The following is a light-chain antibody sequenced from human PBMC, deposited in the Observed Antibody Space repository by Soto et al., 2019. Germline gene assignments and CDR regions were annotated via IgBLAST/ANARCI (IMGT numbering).Light chain of an antibody. CDR1: SSDVGSYNL. V-gene: IGLV2-23*02. CDR2: EVS. J-gene: IGLJ1*01. Sequence: QSALTQPASVSGSPGQSITISCTGTSSDVGSYNLVSWYQQHPGKAPKLMIYEVSKRPSGVSNRSSGSKSGNTASLTISGLQAEDEADYYCCSYAGSSTFHYVFGTGTKVTV. CDR3: CSYAGSSTFHYV.